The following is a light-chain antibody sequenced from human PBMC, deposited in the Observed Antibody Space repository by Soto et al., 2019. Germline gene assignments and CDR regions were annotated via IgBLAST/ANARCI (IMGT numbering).Light chain of an antibody. CDR2: KAS. CDR1: QSISSW. V-gene: IGKV1-5*03. CDR3: QQYHRT. J-gene: IGKJ1*01. Sequence: DIQMTQSPSTLSASVGDRVTITCRASQSISSWLAWYQQKPGKAPKLLIYKASNLESGVPSRFSGSGSGTEFTLTISSLQPDDFATYYCQQYHRTFGQGTKVEIK.